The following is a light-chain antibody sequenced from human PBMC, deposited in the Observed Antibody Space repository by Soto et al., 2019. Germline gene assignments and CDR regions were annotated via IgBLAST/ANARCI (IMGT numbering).Light chain of an antibody. J-gene: IGKJ3*01. CDR1: QGIGNY. CDR3: QKYNSAPRGFT. CDR2: AAS. Sequence: IQLTQSPSSLSASGGDRVTITCRASQGIGNYLAWYQQKPGKVPKLLIYAASTLQSGVPSRFSGSGSGTDFTLTISSLQPEDVATYYCQKYNSAPRGFTFGPGTKVDIK. V-gene: IGKV1-27*01.